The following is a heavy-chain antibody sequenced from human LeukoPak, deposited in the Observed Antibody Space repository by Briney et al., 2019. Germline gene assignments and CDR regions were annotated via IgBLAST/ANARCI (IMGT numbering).Heavy chain of an antibody. Sequence: GGSLRLSXAVSGFTFSDFWMSWVRQAPGRGQEWVANIHPEGNEKYHVESVKGRFTISRDNAKNSLFLQMNGLRVEDTAVYYCARGDAFSGDHWGQGTLVTVSS. V-gene: IGHV3-7*04. CDR3: ARGDAFSGDH. CDR1: GFTFSDFW. CDR2: IHPEGNEK. J-gene: IGHJ4*02.